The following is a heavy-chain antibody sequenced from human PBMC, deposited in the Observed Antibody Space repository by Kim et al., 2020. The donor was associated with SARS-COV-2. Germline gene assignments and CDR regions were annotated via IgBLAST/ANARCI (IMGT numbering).Heavy chain of an antibody. V-gene: IGHV1-69*01. Sequence: FQGRVTITADESTSTAYMELSRLRSEDTAVYYCARGEGYCSGGSCASFDYWGQGTLVTVSS. CDR3: ARGEGYCSGGSCASFDY. D-gene: IGHD2-15*01. J-gene: IGHJ4*02.